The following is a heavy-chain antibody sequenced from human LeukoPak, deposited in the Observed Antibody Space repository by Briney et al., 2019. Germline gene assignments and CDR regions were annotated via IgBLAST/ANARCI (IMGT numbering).Heavy chain of an antibody. D-gene: IGHD1-14*01. CDR3: ARGGNVSWFDP. CDR1: GGSFSGYY. J-gene: IGHJ5*02. Sequence: PSGTLSLTCAVYGGSFSGYYWSWIRQPPGKGLEWIGEINHSGSTNYNPSLKSRVTISVDTSKNQFSLKLSSVTAADTAVYYCARGGNVSWFDPWGQGTLVTVSS. CDR2: INHSGST. V-gene: IGHV4-34*01.